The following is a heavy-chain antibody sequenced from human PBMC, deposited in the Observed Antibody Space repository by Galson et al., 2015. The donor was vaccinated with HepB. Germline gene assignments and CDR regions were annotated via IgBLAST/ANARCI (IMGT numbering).Heavy chain of an antibody. CDR2: IGTAGDT. J-gene: IGHJ6*03. Sequence: SLRLSCAASGFTFSRYDMHWVRQVTGKGLEWVPSIGTAGDTNYPGSVKGRFTISRENAKNSLYLQMNSLRDGDTAVYYCARRALNDFYYYYYYMDVWGKGTTVTVSS. CDR3: ARRALNDFYYYYYYMDV. CDR1: GFTFSRYD. V-gene: IGHV3-13*01. D-gene: IGHD1-1*01.